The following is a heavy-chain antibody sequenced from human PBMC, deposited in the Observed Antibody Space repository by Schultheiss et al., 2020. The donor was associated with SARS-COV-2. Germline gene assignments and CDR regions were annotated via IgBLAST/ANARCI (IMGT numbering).Heavy chain of an antibody. D-gene: IGHD6-13*01. J-gene: IGHJ4*02. Sequence: SETLSLTCGVYGASLTAYSWGWLRQTPEKGLEWIGYIYYSGSTNYNPSLKSRVTISVDTSKNQFSLKLSSVTAADTAVYYCARFIAAAGGAWNWGQGTLVTVSS. CDR1: GASLTAYS. CDR2: IYYSGST. CDR3: ARFIAAAGGAWN. V-gene: IGHV4-59*01.